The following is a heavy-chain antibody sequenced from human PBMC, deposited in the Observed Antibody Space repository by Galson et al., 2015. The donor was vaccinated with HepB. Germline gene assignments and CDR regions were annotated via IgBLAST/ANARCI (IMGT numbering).Heavy chain of an antibody. J-gene: IGHJ5*02. CDR1: GDSVSSNSAA. CDR3: ARDRGIGRNSVDIVATVGFDP. CDR2: TYYRSKWYN. V-gene: IGHV6-1*01. Sequence: CAISGDSVSSNSAAWNWIRQSPSRGLEWLGRTYYRSKWYNDYAVSVKSRITINPDTSKNQFSLQLNSVTPEDTAVYYCARDRGIGRNSVDIVATVGFDPWGQGTLVTVSS. D-gene: IGHD5-12*01.